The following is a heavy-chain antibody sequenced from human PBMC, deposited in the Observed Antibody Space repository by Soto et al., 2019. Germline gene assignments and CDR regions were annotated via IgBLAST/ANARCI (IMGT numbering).Heavy chain of an antibody. J-gene: IGHJ5*02. Sequence: QLQLQESGPGLVKPSETLSLTCTVSGGSISSSSYYWGWIRQPPGKGLEWIGSIYYSGSTYYNPSLKSRVTISVDTXXNXFXXKLSSVTAADTAVYYCARHDPIYCGGDCYPNWFDPWGQGTLVTVSS. CDR1: GGSISSSSYY. CDR2: IYYSGST. V-gene: IGHV4-39*01. D-gene: IGHD2-21*02. CDR3: ARHDPIYCGGDCYPNWFDP.